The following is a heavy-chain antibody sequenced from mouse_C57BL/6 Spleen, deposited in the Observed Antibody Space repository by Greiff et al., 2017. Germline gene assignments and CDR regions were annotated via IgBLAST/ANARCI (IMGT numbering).Heavy chain of an antibody. D-gene: IGHD3-2*02. CDR2: IDPSDSYT. CDR3: AREVRDWYFDV. Sequence: QVQLQQPGAELVKPGASVKLSCKASGYTFTSYWMQWVKQRPGQGLEWIGEIDPSDSYTNYNQKFKGKATLTVDTSSSTAYMQLSSLTSEDSAVYYCAREVRDWYFDVWGTGTTVTVSS. J-gene: IGHJ1*03. V-gene: IGHV1-50*01. CDR1: GYTFTSYW.